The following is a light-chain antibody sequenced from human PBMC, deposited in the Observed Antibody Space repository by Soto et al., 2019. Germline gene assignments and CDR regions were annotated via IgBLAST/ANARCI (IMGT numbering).Light chain of an antibody. CDR1: TSDIGGYNY. J-gene: IGLJ2*01. Sequence: QSALTQPASVSGSPGQSITISCTGSTSDIGGYNYVSWYQHHPGKAPKLMIYEVNHRPSGVSVRFSGSKSGNTASLTISGPQAEDEADYYCSSYATSTTLVFGGGTKLTVL. CDR3: SSYATSTTLV. V-gene: IGLV2-14*01. CDR2: EVN.